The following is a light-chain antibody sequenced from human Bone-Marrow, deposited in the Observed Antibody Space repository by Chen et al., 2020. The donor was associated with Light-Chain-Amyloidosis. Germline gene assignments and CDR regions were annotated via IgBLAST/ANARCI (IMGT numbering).Light chain of an antibody. CDR3: QSYQGSGQGV. CDR2: EDD. Sequence: NFMLTQPHSVSESPGKTVIISCTRSSGSIATNYVQWYQQRPGSSPTTVIYEDDQRPSGVPDRFSGSVDRSSNSASLAISGLKAADEADCYCQSYQGSGQGVVGGGTKLTLL. V-gene: IGLV6-57*01. J-gene: IGLJ3*02. CDR1: SGSIATNY.